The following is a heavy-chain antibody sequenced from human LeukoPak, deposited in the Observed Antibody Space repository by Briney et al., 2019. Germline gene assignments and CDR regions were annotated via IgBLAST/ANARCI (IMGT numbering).Heavy chain of an antibody. D-gene: IGHD6-19*01. CDR2: IYHSRST. V-gene: IGHV4-38-2*02. J-gene: IGHJ4*02. Sequence: PSETLSLTCTVSGYSISSGYYWGWIRQPPGKGLEWIGSIYHSRSTYYNPSLKSRVTISVDTSKNQFSLKLSSVTAADTAVYYCARWRQQWLYYFDYWGQGTLVTVSS. CDR1: GYSISSGYY. CDR3: ARWRQQWLYYFDY.